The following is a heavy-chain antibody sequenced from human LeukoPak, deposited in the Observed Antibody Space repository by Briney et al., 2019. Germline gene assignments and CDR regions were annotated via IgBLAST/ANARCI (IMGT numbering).Heavy chain of an antibody. CDR3: ATDRQGMTGAKLGEGTT. D-gene: IGHD3-16*01. J-gene: IGHJ5*02. CDR2: ISSSSSYI. CDR1: GFTFSSHN. V-gene: IGHV3-21*01. Sequence: GGSLRLSCAASGFTFSSHNMNWVRQAPGKGLEWVSSISSSSSYIYYAESVKGRFTISRDNAKSSLYLQMSSLRAEDTAVYYCATDRQGMTGAKLGEGTTWGQGTLVTVSS.